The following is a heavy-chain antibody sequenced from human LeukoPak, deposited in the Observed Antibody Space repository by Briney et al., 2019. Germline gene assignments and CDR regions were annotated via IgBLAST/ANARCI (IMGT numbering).Heavy chain of an antibody. Sequence: GGSLRLSCAASGFTFSRYRMNWVRQAPGKGLEWVSSISSSSSYIYYADSVKGRFTISRDNAKNSLYLQMNSLRAEDTAVYYCARDSSSWHYFDYWGQGTLVTVSS. CDR2: ISSSSSYI. V-gene: IGHV3-21*01. CDR1: GFTFSRYR. J-gene: IGHJ4*02. D-gene: IGHD6-13*01. CDR3: ARDSSSWHYFDY.